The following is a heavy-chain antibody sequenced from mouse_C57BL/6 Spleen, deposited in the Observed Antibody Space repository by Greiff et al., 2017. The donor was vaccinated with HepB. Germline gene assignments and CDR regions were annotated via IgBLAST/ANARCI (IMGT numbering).Heavy chain of an antibody. CDR3: ARSLYYGNAMDY. V-gene: IGHV1-55*01. CDR2: IYPGSGST. CDR1: GYTFTSYW. D-gene: IGHD2-1*01. J-gene: IGHJ4*01. Sequence: QVQLQQPGAELVKPGASVKMSCKASGYTFTSYWITWVKQRPGQGLEWIGDIYPGSGSTNYNEKFKSKAKLTVDTSSSTAYMQLSSLTSEDSAVYYCARSLYYGNAMDYWGQGTSVTVSS.